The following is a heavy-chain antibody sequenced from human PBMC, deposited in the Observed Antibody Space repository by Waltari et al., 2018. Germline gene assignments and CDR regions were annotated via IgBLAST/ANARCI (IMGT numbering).Heavy chain of an antibody. CDR3: ARKTAAGRFDY. CDR2: IYYSGST. V-gene: IGHV4-39*07. Sequence: QLQLQESGPGLVKPSETLSLTCPVSGGSISSSSYSWGWIRQPPGKGLEWIGSIYYSGSTYYNPSLKSRVTISVDTSKNQFSLKLRSVTAADTAVYYCARKTAAGRFDYWGQGTLVTVSS. J-gene: IGHJ4*02. CDR1: GGSISSSSYS. D-gene: IGHD6-13*01.